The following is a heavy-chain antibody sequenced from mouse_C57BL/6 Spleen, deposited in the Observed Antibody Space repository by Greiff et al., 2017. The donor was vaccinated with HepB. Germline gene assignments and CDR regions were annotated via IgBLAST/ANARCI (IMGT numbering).Heavy chain of an antibody. J-gene: IGHJ4*01. V-gene: IGHV1-53*01. CDR3: ARLGFGGYYDYAMDY. CDR1: GYTFTSYW. D-gene: IGHD2-3*01. Sequence: QVQLQQPGTELVKPGASVKLSCKASGYTFTSYWMHWVKQRPGQGLEWIGNINPSNGGTNYNEKFKSKATLTVDQSSSTDYMQLSSLTSEDSAVYYCARLGFGGYYDYAMDYWGQGTSVTVSS. CDR2: INPSNGGT.